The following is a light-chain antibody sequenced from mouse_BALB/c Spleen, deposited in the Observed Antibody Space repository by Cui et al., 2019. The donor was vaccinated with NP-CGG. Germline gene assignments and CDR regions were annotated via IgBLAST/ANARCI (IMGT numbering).Light chain of an antibody. CDR1: TGTVTTSNY. CDR3: ALWYSNHWV. V-gene: IGLV1*01. J-gene: IGLJ1*01. CDR2: GTN. Sequence: QAVVTQESAPTTSPGETVTLTCRSSTGTVTTSNYDNWVQEKPDHLFTGLIGGTNNRVPGVPARFSGSLIGDKAALTITGAQTEDEAIYFCALWYSNHWVFGGGTKLTVL.